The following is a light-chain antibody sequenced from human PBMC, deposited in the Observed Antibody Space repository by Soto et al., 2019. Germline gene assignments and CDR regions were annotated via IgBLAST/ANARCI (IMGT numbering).Light chain of an antibody. Sequence: QSVLTQPPSASGTPGQRVTISCSGSRSNIGGNTVNWYQHLPGTAPKLLMYSNNQRPSGVPDRFSGSKSGTSASLAISGLQSEDEADYYCAVWDDSLNGRVFGGGTKLTVL. CDR2: SNN. V-gene: IGLV1-44*01. CDR1: RSNIGGNT. J-gene: IGLJ3*02. CDR3: AVWDDSLNGRV.